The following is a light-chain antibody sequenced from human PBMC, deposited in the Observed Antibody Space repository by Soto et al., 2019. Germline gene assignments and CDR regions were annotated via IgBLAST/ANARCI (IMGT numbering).Light chain of an antibody. CDR2: SVS. V-gene: IGLV2-14*03. CDR1: SSDVGGYNY. J-gene: IGLJ2*01. Sequence: QSALTQPASVSGSPGQSITISCTGTSSDVGGYNYVSWYQHHPGKAPKLMIYSVSNRPSGVSNRFSGSKSGNTASLTISGLQAEDEADYYCSSYTSSSPVLFGGGTKLTV. CDR3: SSYTSSSPVL.